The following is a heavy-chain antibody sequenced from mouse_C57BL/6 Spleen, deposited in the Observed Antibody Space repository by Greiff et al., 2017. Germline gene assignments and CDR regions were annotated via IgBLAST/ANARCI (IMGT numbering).Heavy chain of an antibody. CDR2: ISGGGGNT. Sequence: EVKLVESGGGLVKPGGSLKLSCAASGFTFSSYTMSWVRQTPEQRLEWVATISGGGGNTYYPDSVKGRFTIARDNAKNTLYLQMSSLRSEGTALYYCARHSGYYYGRVGYYAMDYWGQGTSVTVSS. V-gene: IGHV5-9*01. CDR3: ARHSGYYYGRVGYYAMDY. D-gene: IGHD1-1*01. CDR1: GFTFSSYT. J-gene: IGHJ4*01.